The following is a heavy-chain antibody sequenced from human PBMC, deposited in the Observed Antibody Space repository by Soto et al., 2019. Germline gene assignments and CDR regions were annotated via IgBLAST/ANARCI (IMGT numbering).Heavy chain of an antibody. CDR2: INHSGST. CDR3: ASSGPNDYDFWSGYYTNYYGMDV. D-gene: IGHD3-3*01. J-gene: IGHJ6*02. Sequence: PSETLSLTCAVYGGSFSGYYWSWIRQPPGKGLEWIGEINHSGSTNYNPPLKSRVTISVDTSKNQFSLKLSSVTAADTAVYYCASSGPNDYDFWSGYYTNYYGMDVWGQGTTVTVSS. V-gene: IGHV4-34*01. CDR1: GGSFSGYY.